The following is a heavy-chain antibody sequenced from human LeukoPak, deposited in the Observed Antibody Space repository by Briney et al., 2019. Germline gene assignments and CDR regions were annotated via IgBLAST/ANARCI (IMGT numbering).Heavy chain of an antibody. V-gene: IGHV3-48*03. CDR2: NSSSGSTI. D-gene: IGHD6-6*01. CDR3: ARDLYSSSGY. CDR1: GFTFSSYE. J-gene: IGHJ4*02. Sequence: QPGGSLRLSCAASGFTFSSYEMNWVRQAPGKGLEWVSYNSSSGSTIYYADSVKGRFTISRDNAKNSLYLQMNSLRAEDTAVYYCARDLYSSSGYWGQGTLVTVSS.